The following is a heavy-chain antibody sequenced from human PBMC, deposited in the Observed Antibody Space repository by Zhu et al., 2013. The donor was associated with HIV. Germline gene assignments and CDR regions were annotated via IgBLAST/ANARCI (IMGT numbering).Heavy chain of an antibody. CDR1: GGTFRNFA. CDR2: IIPIFRTA. J-gene: IGHJ6*02. Sequence: QVQLVQSGAEVKKPGSSVKVSCKASGGTFRNFAISWVRQAPGQGLEWMGGIIPIFRTADYTQKFQGRVTITADDSMSTAYMELSSLRSDDTAVYYCARGTLRDSLGLPVVPAAIHGDFYYDMDVWAKGPRSPSP. V-gene: IGHV1-69*01. CDR3: ARGTLRDSLGLPVVPAAIHGDFYYDMDV. D-gene: IGHD2-2*02.